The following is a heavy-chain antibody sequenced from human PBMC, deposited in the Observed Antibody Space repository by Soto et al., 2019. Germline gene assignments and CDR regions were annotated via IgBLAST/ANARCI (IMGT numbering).Heavy chain of an antibody. J-gene: IGHJ6*02. CDR3: ARHVLVPAAIGGVDG. Sequence: QVQLQESGPGLVKPSETLSLTCTVSGGSTSSSSYYWGWIRQSPGKGLEWIGRIYYSGSTYYNPSCNSRVTKSVDTSKDQFSLKLTSVSAADPAVYYCARHVLVPAAIGGVDGWGQGTTVTVSS. D-gene: IGHD2-2*02. V-gene: IGHV4-39*01. CDR2: IYYSGST. CDR1: GGSTSSSSYY.